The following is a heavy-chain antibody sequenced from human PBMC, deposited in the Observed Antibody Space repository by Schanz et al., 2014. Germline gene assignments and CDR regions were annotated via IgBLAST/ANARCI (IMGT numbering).Heavy chain of an antibody. J-gene: IGHJ4*02. D-gene: IGHD1-1*01. CDR2: IGTSGGT. CDR3: AKIERNED. CDR1: GFPFSDYF. Sequence: EVQLAESGGGLVQPGGSLRLSCTASGFPFSDYFMAWIRQPPGRGLEWVSTIGTSGGTNYAESVKGRFTISRDNSKNTLYLQMNSLRAEDTAVYFCAKIERNEDWGQGTLVTVSS. V-gene: IGHV3-23*04.